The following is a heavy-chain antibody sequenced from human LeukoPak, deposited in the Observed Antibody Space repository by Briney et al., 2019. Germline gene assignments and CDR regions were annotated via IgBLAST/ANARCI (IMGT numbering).Heavy chain of an antibody. J-gene: IGHJ4*02. Sequence: SETLSLTCGVHGGSFSGYHWYWIRQPPGKGLEWIGEGDQSGSSDSNPSLKSRVTISVDKSKNQFSLRLSSVTAADTAVYYCARGSLVATYYYDSSGYYYGSVDYWGQGTLVTVSS. CDR3: ARGSLVATYYYDSSGYYYGSVDY. V-gene: IGHV4-34*01. CDR2: GDQSGSS. D-gene: IGHD3-22*01. CDR1: GGSFSGYH.